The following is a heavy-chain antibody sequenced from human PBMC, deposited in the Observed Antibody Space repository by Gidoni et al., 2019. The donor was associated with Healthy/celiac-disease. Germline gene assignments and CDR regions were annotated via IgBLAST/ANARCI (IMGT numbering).Heavy chain of an antibody. CDR2: ISGSGGST. CDR3: AKGTGDGNWFDP. D-gene: IGHD3-10*01. CDR1: GFTFSSYA. V-gene: IGHV3-23*01. J-gene: IGHJ5*02. Sequence: AASGFTFSSYAMGWVRQAPGKGLEWVSAISGSGGSTYYADSVKGRFTISRDNSKNTLYLQMNSLRAEDTAVYYCAKGTGDGNWFDPWGQGTLVTVSS.